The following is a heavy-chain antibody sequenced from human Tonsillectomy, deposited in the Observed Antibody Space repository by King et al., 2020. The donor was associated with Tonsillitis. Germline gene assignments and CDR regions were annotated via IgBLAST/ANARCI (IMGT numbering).Heavy chain of an antibody. V-gene: IGHV3-23*04. J-gene: IGHJ3*01. Sequence: VQLVESGGGLVQPGGSLRLSCAASGFTFSKSAMSWVRQAPGQGLGWVSGISGGGISTYYADSVKGRFTISRDNSQTTLYLKMNSLRADDTAVYYCAKDRSGYHFWGQGTMVTVSS. D-gene: IGHD3-22*01. CDR1: GFTFSKSA. CDR3: AKDRSGYHF. CDR2: ISGGGIST.